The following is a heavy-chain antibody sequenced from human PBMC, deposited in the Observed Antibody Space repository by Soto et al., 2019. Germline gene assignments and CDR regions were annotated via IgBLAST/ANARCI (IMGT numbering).Heavy chain of an antibody. CDR1: GYPFTTYG. CDR2: ISVSNGYT. V-gene: IGHV1-18*01. CDR3: TMESAAAASATLDY. J-gene: IGHJ4*01. D-gene: IGHD6-13*01. Sequence: QVQLVQSGPEVKKPGASIKVSCKASGYPFTTYGINWVRQAPGQGLEWMGWISVSNGYTNYAQNLQGRVTMTAETSTSVDYMELMSLRSDDTAVYYFTMESAAAASATLDYWGHGTLVTVSS.